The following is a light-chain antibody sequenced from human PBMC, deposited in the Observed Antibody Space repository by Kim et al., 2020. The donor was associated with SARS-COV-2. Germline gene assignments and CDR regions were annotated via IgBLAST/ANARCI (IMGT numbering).Light chain of an antibody. CDR1: SGHSSYA. V-gene: IGLV4-69*01. CDR3: QTWGTGIWV. J-gene: IGLJ3*02. CDR2: LNSDGSH. Sequence: VLTQSPSASASLGASVKLTCTLSSGHSSYAIAWHQQQPEKGPRYLMKLNSDGSHSKGDGIPDRFSGSSSGAERYLTISSLQSEDEADYYCQTWGTGIWVFGGGTQLTVL.